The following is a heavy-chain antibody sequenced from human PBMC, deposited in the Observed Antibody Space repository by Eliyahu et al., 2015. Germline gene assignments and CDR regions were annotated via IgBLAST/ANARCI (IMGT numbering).Heavy chain of an antibody. V-gene: IGHV3-7*01. D-gene: IGHD3-22*01. CDR3: ASPYDASGYYKWHFEY. CDR1: GFTFSNXW. CDR2: IKEDGSEK. Sequence: EVQLVESGGGLVQPGGSLRLSCAASGFTFSNXWMGWVRQAPGRGLGWVANIKEDGSEKDYLDSVRGRFTISRDNAKNSVYLQMDSLRVEDTAVYYCASPYDASGYYKWHFEYWGQGTLVTVSS. J-gene: IGHJ4*02.